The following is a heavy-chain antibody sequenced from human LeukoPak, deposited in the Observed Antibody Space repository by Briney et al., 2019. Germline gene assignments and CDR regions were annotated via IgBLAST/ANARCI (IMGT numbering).Heavy chain of an antibody. J-gene: IGHJ4*02. D-gene: IGHD6-19*01. CDR1: GGTFSSYA. V-gene: IGHV1-69*04. Sequence: ASVKVSCKASGGTFSSYAISWVRQAPGQGLEWMGRIIPILGIANYAQKFQGRVTITADKSTSTAYMELSRLRSDDTAVCYCARDERSSGPLFDYWGQGTLVTVSS. CDR3: ARDERSSGPLFDY. CDR2: IIPILGIA.